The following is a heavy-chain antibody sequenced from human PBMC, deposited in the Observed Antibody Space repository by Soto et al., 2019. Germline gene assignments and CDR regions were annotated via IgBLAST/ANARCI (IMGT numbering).Heavy chain of an antibody. CDR1: GGSFSGYY. CDR2: INDRGSI. V-gene: IGHV4-34*01. CDR3: ARESHEILTGPPWVWYVVL. D-gene: IGHD3-9*01. Sequence: QVQLQQWGAGPLRPLETLSLTCGVSGGSFSGYYWAWIRQSPGKGLEWIGEINDRGSINYNPSLKSRVSISVDTSKTHYSLNLRSVTAADTAVYYCARESHEILTGPPWVWYVVLWGRGTLVTVSS. J-gene: IGHJ2*01.